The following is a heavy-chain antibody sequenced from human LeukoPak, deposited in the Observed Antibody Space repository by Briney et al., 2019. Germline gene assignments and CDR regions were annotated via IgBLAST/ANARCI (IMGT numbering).Heavy chain of an antibody. CDR3: ARENYDSSLHY. Sequence: GGSLRLSCAASGFTFSSHWMSWVRQAPGKGLEWVANIKQDGSEKYYVDSVKGRFTISRDNAKNSLYLQMNSLRAEDTAVYYCARENYDSSLHYWGQGTLVTVSS. V-gene: IGHV3-7*01. D-gene: IGHD3-22*01. J-gene: IGHJ4*02. CDR2: IKQDGSEK. CDR1: GFTFSSHW.